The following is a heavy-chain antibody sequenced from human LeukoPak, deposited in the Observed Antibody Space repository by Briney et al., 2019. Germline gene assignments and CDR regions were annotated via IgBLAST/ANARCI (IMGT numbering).Heavy chain of an antibody. D-gene: IGHD2-8*01. Sequence: SETLSLTCTVSGGSISSYYWSWIRQPAGKGLEWIGRIYTSGSTNYNPSLKSRVTMSVDTSKNQFSLKLSSVTAADTAVYYCARAQADCTNGVCYSSVEYYYYGMDVWGQGTTVTVSS. CDR1: GGSISSYY. CDR3: ARAQADCTNGVCYSSVEYYYYGMDV. V-gene: IGHV4-4*07. CDR2: IYTSGST. J-gene: IGHJ6*02.